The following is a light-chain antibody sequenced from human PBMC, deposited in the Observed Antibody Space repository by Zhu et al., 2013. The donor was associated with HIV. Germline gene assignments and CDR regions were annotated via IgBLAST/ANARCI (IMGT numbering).Light chain of an antibody. CDR3: QQYHSYPFA. CDR2: GAS. V-gene: IGKV1-13*02. Sequence: AIQLTQSPSSLSASVGDRVTVTCRASQGISSALAWYQQKPGKRPTLLIYGASTLQSGVPSRFSGSGSGTDFTLTISCLQSEDFATYYCQQYHSYPFAFGPGTKVDI. J-gene: IGKJ3*01. CDR1: QGISSA.